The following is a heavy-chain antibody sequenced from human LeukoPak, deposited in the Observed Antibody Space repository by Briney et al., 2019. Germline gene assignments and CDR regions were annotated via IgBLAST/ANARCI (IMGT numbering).Heavy chain of an antibody. CDR2: IYYSGST. D-gene: IGHD3-22*01. CDR3: ALTAALYYYDSSGPNNWFDP. V-gene: IGHV4-39*01. Sequence: SETLSLTCAVSGGSISSSNWWSWVRQPPGKGLEWIGSIYYSGSTYYNPSLKSRVTISVDTSKNQFSLKLSSVTAADTAVYYCALTAALYYYDSSGPNNWFDPWGQGTLVTVSS. CDR1: GGSISSSNW. J-gene: IGHJ5*02.